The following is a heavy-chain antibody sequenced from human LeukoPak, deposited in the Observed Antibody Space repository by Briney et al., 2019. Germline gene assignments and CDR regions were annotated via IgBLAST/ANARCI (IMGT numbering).Heavy chain of an antibody. Sequence: GGSLRLSCADSGLTFSSYWMSWVRQAPGKGLEWVANIKQDGGEKYYVDSVKGRFTISRDNTKNSLYLQMNSLRAEDTAVYYCVGGDYFDYWSQGTLVTVSS. D-gene: IGHD4-17*01. J-gene: IGHJ4*02. CDR2: IKQDGGEK. CDR1: GLTFSSYW. CDR3: VGGDYFDY. V-gene: IGHV3-7*01.